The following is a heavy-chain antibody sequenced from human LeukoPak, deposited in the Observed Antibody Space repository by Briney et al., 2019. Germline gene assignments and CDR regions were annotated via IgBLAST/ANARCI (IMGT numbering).Heavy chain of an antibody. Sequence: PGGSLRLSCAASGFTFSSYTMNWVRQPPGKGLECVSNIGTSSTTIYYADSVKGRFTISRDNAKNSLYLQMNSLRADDTAVYYCAKGTPGLAAAGSMGYWGQGTLVTVSS. J-gene: IGHJ4*02. D-gene: IGHD6-13*01. V-gene: IGHV3-48*01. CDR1: GFTFSSYT. CDR3: AKGTPGLAAAGSMGY. CDR2: IGTSSTTI.